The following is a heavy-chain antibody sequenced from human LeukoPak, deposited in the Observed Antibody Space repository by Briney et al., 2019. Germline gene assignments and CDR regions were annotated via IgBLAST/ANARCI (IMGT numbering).Heavy chain of an antibody. Sequence: ASVKVSCKASGYTFTGYYMHWVRQAPGQGLEWMGWINPNSGGTNYAQKFQGRVTTTRDTSISTAYMELSRLRSDDTAVYYCARGYCSSTSCYADWFDPWGQGTLVTVSS. CDR3: ARGYCSSTSCYADWFDP. J-gene: IGHJ5*02. D-gene: IGHD2-2*01. CDR1: GYTFTGYY. V-gene: IGHV1-2*02. CDR2: INPNSGGT.